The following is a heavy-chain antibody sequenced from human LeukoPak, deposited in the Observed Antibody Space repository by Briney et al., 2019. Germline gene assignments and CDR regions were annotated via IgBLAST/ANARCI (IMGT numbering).Heavy chain of an antibody. V-gene: IGHV4-34*01. CDR1: GGSFSGYY. D-gene: IGHD4-17*01. J-gene: IGHJ4*02. Sequence: SETLSLTCAVYGGSFSGYYWSWIRQPPGKGLEWIGEINHSGSTSYNPSLKSRVTISVDTSKNQFSLKLSSVTAADTAVYYCARGLRDYVVLDYWGQGTLVTVSS. CDR3: ARGLRDYVVLDY. CDR2: INHSGST.